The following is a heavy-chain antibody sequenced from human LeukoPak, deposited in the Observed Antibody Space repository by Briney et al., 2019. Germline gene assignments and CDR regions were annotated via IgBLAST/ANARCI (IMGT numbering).Heavy chain of an antibody. CDR3: ARDSGQWLAVAL. CDR1: GGTFSSYA. V-gene: IGHV1-69*06. CDR2: IIPIFGTA. D-gene: IGHD6-19*01. Sequence: GAAVRVSCTASGGTFSSYAISWVRQAPGQGREWMGGIIPIFGTANYAQKFQGRVTVTADKSTSTAYMELTSLRSEDTAVYYCARDSGQWLAVALWGQGTMVTVSS. J-gene: IGHJ3*01.